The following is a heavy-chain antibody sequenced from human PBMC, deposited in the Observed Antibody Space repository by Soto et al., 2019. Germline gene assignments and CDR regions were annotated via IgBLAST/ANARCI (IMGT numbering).Heavy chain of an antibody. D-gene: IGHD2-15*01. CDR3: AKDSSGGIRGYYYGMDV. CDR2: INWNNDTI. J-gene: IGHJ6*02. CDR1: GFTFDDYA. V-gene: IGHV3-9*01. Sequence: EVPLVESGGGLVQPGRSLRLSCAASGFTFDDYAMHWVRQAPGKGLEWVSSINWNNDTIGYADSVRGRFTISRDNAXNSXYLQMNSLRAEDTALYYCAKDSSGGIRGYYYGMDVWGQGTAVTVSS.